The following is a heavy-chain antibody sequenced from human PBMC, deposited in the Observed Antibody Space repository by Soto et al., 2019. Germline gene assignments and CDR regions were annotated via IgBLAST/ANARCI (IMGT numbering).Heavy chain of an antibody. CDR3: VKNIDSSSGFDY. Sequence: GGSLRLSCAASGFTFSSYAMSWVRQAPGKGLEWVSGISGGGDSTHYADSVKGRFTISRDNTESTLYLQMYSLRADDTAIYYCVKNIDSSSGFDYWGQGTPVTVSS. J-gene: IGHJ4*02. V-gene: IGHV3-23*01. D-gene: IGHD6-6*01. CDR1: GFTFSSYA. CDR2: ISGGGDST.